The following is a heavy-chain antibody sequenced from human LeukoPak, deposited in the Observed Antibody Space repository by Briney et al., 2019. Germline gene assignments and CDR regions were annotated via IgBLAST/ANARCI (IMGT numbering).Heavy chain of an antibody. J-gene: IGHJ3*02. Sequence: PGGCLRLSCAASGFTFSSYAMSWVRQAPGKGLEWVSAISGSGGRTYYADSVKGRFTISRDNSKNTLYLQMNSLRAEDTAVYYCAKGPGLIVVVVAAADAFDIWGQGTMVTASS. CDR3: AKGPGLIVVVVAAADAFDI. CDR1: GFTFSSYA. D-gene: IGHD2-15*01. CDR2: ISGSGGRT. V-gene: IGHV3-23*01.